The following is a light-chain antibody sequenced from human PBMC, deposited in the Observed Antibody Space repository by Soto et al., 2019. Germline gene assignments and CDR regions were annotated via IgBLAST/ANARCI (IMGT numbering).Light chain of an antibody. CDR1: QDISND. J-gene: IGKJ1*01. CDR3: LQDYNYPWT. CDR2: AAS. V-gene: IGKV1-6*01. Sequence: AIQMTQSPSSLSASVGDRVTITCRASQDISNDLGWYQEKPGQAPKLLIYAASNLQSGVPSRFSGSGSGTDFTLTIRSLQPEDFATYYCLQDYNYPWTFGQGIKVEI.